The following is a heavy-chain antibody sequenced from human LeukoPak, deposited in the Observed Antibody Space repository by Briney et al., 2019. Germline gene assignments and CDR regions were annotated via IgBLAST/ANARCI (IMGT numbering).Heavy chain of an antibody. CDR3: ARGLALGSILFDY. J-gene: IGHJ4*02. CDR1: GYTFTSYG. Sequence: ASVKVSCKASGYTFTSYGISWVRQAPGQGREGMGWISAYNGNTNYAQKFQGRVTMTRDTSISTAYMELSRLRSDDTAVYYCARGLALGSILFDYWGQGTLVTVSS. V-gene: IGHV1-18*01. D-gene: IGHD1-26*01. CDR2: ISAYNGNT.